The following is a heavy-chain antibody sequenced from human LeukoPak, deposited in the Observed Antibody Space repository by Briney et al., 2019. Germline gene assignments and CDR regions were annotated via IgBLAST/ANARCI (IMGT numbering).Heavy chain of an antibody. D-gene: IGHD3-16*01. CDR1: GFTVSGNY. V-gene: IGHV3-23*01. CDR3: AKSGGVRFDP. Sequence: GGSLRLSCAVSGFTVSGNYMSWVRQTPGKGLEWVSAISGRDGSTYYADSVKGRFSISRDNSKNTLYLQMNSLRAEDTAIYYCAKSGGVRFDPWGQGTLVTVSS. J-gene: IGHJ5*02. CDR2: ISGRDGST.